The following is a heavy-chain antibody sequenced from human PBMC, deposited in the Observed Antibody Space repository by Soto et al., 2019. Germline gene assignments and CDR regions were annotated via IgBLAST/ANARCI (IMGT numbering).Heavy chain of an antibody. V-gene: IGHV4-31*03. J-gene: IGHJ1*01. D-gene: IGHD2-8*01. CDR2: IYYSGST. Sequence: LSLTCTVSGGSISSGGYYWSWIRQHPGKGLEWIGYIYYSGSTYYNQSLKSRVTISVDTSKNQFSLKLSSVTAADTAVYYCARGGCTNGVCEKYFQHWGQGTLVTVSS. CDR1: GGSISSGGYY. CDR3: ARGGCTNGVCEKYFQH.